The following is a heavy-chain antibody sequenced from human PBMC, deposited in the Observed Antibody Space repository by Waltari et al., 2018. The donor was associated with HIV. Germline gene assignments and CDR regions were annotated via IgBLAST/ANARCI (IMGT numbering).Heavy chain of an antibody. CDR2: IRSKAYGGTT. CDR3: TRGPSFLTDRGWFDP. J-gene: IGHJ5*02. V-gene: IGHV3-49*03. CDR1: GFSFADYA. D-gene: IGHD7-27*01. Sequence: EVQLVESGGGLVQPGRSLRLSCTSSGFSFADYAMSWFRQAPGKGLEWVGFIRSKAYGGTTEYAASVTGRFTISRDDSKSIAYLRMNSLKTEDTGVYYCTRGPSFLTDRGWFDPWGQGTLITVSS.